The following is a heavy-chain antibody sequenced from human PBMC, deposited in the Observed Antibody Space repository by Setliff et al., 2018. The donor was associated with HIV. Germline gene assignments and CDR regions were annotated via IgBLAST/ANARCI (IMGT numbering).Heavy chain of an antibody. Sequence: GSGPTLVNPTQPLTLTCTFSGFSLSTGGVGLGWLRQPPGKAPECLGIIYWDDNKRYTPSLQDRLTITKDTFRHQVVLTMTNMAPVDTGTYYCAHSRMGVSGWPVFDSWGQGTLVTVSS. D-gene: IGHD3-16*01. V-gene: IGHV2-5*02. CDR3: AHSRMGVSGWPVFDS. CDR1: GFSLSTGGVG. J-gene: IGHJ4*02. CDR2: IYWDDNK.